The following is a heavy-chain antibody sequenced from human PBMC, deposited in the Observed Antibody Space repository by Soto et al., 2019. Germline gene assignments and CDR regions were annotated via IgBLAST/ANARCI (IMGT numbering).Heavy chain of an antibody. CDR3: ARGRVASSVTCSAH. CDR1: GYTFSTYY. V-gene: IGHV1-46*01. D-gene: IGHD2-15*01. Sequence: ASVKVSCKASGYTFSTYYIHWVRQAPGQGLEWMGIINPSGGGTTYAQKFQGRVTMTRDTSTGTVYMELSSLRSEDTAVYFCARGRVASSVTCSAHWGQGTLVTVSS. J-gene: IGHJ4*02. CDR2: INPSGGGT.